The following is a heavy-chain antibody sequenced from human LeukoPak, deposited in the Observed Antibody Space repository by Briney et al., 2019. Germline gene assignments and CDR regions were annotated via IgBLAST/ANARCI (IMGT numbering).Heavy chain of an antibody. D-gene: IGHD5-18*01. CDR3: AEGSNYGFGY. CDR2: ISDIVSRT. CDR1: GFTFSSYG. V-gene: IGHV3-23*01. Sequence: TGGTLRLSCAASGFTFSSYGMGWVRQAPGKGLEWVSSISDIVSRTYYADSVEGRFTISRDNSKNTLFLQMNSLRAEDTAVYFCAEGSNYGFGYWGQGTLVTVSS. J-gene: IGHJ4*02.